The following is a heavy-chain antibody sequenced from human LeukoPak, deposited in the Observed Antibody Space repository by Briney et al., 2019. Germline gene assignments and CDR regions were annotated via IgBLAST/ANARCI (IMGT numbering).Heavy chain of an antibody. D-gene: IGHD3-10*01. CDR3: ARRLLWFGESYFNY. J-gene: IGHJ4*02. V-gene: IGHV4-38-2*02. CDR2: IYHSVST. Sequence: SETLSLTCTVSGYSISSGYYWGWIRQPPGKGLEWIGSIYHSVSTYYNPSLKSRVTISVDTSKNQFSLKLSSVTAADTAVYYCARRLLWFGESYFNYWGQGTLVTVSS. CDR1: GYSISSGYY.